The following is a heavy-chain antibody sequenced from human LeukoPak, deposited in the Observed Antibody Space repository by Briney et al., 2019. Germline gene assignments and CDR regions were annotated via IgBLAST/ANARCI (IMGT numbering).Heavy chain of an antibody. D-gene: IGHD3-22*01. Sequence: GGSLRLSCAASGFSFEDYGMSWVRQAPGKGLEWVSGINWNGRSTDYGDSVKGRFAISRDNAKNSLYLQMNSLRVEDTAFYYCARCPDSSGYYYHFDYWGQGTLVTVSS. CDR2: INWNGRST. J-gene: IGHJ4*02. V-gene: IGHV3-20*04. CDR1: GFSFEDYG. CDR3: ARCPDSSGYYYHFDY.